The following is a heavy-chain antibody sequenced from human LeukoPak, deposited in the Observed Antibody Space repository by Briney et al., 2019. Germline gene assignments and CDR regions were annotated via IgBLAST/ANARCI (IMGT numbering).Heavy chain of an antibody. Sequence: GGSLRLSCAASGFTFSSYGMNWVRQAPGKGLEWVSYISRSGSTIYYADSVKGRFTISRDNAKNSLYLQMNSLRAEDTALYYCARGGYYYDSSGYFKVLHYYYMDVWGKGTTVTVSS. CDR1: GFTFSSYG. D-gene: IGHD3-22*01. CDR3: ARGGYYYDSSGYFKVLHYYYMDV. CDR2: ISRSGSTI. J-gene: IGHJ6*03. V-gene: IGHV3-48*03.